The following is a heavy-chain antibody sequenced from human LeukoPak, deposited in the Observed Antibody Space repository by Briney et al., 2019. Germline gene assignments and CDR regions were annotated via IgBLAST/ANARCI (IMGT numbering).Heavy chain of an antibody. V-gene: IGHV4-30-2*05. Sequence: PSETLSLTCAVSGGSISSGGYSWSWIRQPPGKGLEWIGYIYHSGSTYYNPSLKSRLTISVDTSKNQFSLKLNSVTAADTAVYYCARRRGNTSGFQGYYFDYWGQGALVTVSS. J-gene: IGHJ4*02. CDR3: ARRRGNTSGFQGYYFDY. D-gene: IGHD6-19*01. CDR1: GGSISSGGYS. CDR2: IYHSGST.